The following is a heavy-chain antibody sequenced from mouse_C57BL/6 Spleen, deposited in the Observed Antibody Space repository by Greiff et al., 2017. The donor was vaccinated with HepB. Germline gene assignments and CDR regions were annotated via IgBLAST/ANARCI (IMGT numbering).Heavy chain of an antibody. CDR2: IDPENGDT. V-gene: IGHV14-4*01. Sequence: EVQLQQSGAELVRPGASVKLSCTASGFNIKDDYMHWVKQRPEQGLEWIGWIDPENGDTEYASKFQGKATIIADTSSNTAYLQLSSLTSEDTAVYYCTARTVVATDYWGQGTTRTVAS. J-gene: IGHJ2*01. D-gene: IGHD1-1*01. CDR1: GFNIKDDY. CDR3: TARTVVATDY.